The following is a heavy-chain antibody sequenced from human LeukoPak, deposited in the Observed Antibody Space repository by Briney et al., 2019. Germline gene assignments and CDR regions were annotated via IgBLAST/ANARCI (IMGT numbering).Heavy chain of an antibody. V-gene: IGHV1-18*01. Sequence: ASVKVSRKASGYTFTSYGISWVRQAPGQGLEWMGWISAYNGNTNYAQKLQGRVTMTTDTSTSTAYMELRSLRSDDTAVYYCASWGSSTDAFDIWGQGTMVTVSS. J-gene: IGHJ3*02. CDR2: ISAYNGNT. CDR3: ASWGSSTDAFDI. CDR1: GYTFTSYG. D-gene: IGHD2-2*01.